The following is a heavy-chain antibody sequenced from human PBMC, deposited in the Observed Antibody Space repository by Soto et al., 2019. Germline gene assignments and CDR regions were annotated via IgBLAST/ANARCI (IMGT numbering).Heavy chain of an antibody. CDR3: ARVGDSSGSYTGPDYYYGMDV. CDR1: GYTFTSYG. J-gene: IGHJ6*02. V-gene: IGHV1-18*01. Sequence: QVQLVQSGAEVKKPGASVKVSCKASGYTFTSYGISWVRQAPGQGLEWMGWISAYNGNTNYAQKLQGRVTMTTDTSTSTAYMELRSLRSDDTAVYYCARVGDSSGSYTGPDYYYGMDVWGQGTTVTVSS. D-gene: IGHD3-22*01. CDR2: ISAYNGNT.